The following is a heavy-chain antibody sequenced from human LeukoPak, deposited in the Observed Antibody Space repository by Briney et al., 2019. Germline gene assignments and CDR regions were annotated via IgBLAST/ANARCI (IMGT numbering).Heavy chain of an antibody. V-gene: IGHV3-33*08. CDR3: ARRGGGYDFDY. J-gene: IGHJ4*02. CDR1: GFTFSSYG. CDR2: IWYDGSNK. D-gene: IGHD5-12*01. Sequence: SGGSLRLSCAASGFTFSSYGMHWVRQAPGKGLEWVAVIWYDGSNKYYADSVKGRFTISRDNSQNTLYLQMNSLRAEDTAVYYCARRGGGYDFDYWGQGTLVTVSS.